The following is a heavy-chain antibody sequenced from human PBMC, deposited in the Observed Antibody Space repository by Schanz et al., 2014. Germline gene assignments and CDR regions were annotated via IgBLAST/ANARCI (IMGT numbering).Heavy chain of an antibody. J-gene: IGHJ4*02. CDR3: ARGLIAAAGGAFDY. V-gene: IGHV3-30*03. CDR2: VSSDGNND. D-gene: IGHD6-13*01. Sequence: VQLVESGGGVVQPGRSLRLSCAASGFTFSTHAMHWVRQAPGKGLEWVALVSSDGNNDYYTDSVKGRFTISRDNSKNTVHLQMNSLRHGDAAVYYCARGLIAAAGGAFDYWGQGTLVAVSA. CDR1: GFTFSTHA.